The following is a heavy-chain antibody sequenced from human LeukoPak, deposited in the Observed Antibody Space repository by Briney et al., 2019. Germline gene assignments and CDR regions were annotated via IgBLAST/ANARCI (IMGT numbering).Heavy chain of an antibody. J-gene: IGHJ6*03. Sequence: GGSLRLSCAASGFTFSSYGMHWVRQAPGKGLEWVSVIWYDGSNKYYADSVKGRFTISRDNSKNTMYLQMNSLRGEDMAVYYCAKGINYYYYMDVWGKGTTVTVSS. CDR1: GFTFSSYG. CDR2: IWYDGSNK. V-gene: IGHV3-33*06. CDR3: AKGINYYYYMDV.